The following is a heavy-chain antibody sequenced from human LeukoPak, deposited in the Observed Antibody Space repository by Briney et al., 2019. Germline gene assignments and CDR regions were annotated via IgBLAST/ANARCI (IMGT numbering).Heavy chain of an antibody. D-gene: IGHD3-10*01. CDR3: ARREGTWSYSY. V-gene: IGHV5-51*01. CDR2: IYPGDSDT. J-gene: IGHJ4*02. CDR1: GYSFTSYW. Sequence: GESLQISCQGSGYSFTSYWIAWVRQVPGKGLEWMGIIYPGDSDTRYSPSFQGQVTISADRSITTAYLQWSSLKASDTAMYYCARREGTWSYSYWGQGTLVTVSS.